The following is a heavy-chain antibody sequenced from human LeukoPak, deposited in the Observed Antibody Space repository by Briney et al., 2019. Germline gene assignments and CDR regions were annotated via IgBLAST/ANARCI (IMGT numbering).Heavy chain of an antibody. CDR2: ISGSGGST. J-gene: IGHJ4*02. CDR1: GFTFSSYV. V-gene: IGHV3-23*01. D-gene: IGHD6-19*01. Sequence: PGGSLRLSCAASGFTFSSYVMSWVRQAPGKGLEWVSAISGSGGSTYYADSVKGRFTISRDNSKNTLYLQMNSLRAEDTAVYYCAKDLDSRGWGFDYWGQGTLVTVSS. CDR3: AKDLDSRGWGFDY.